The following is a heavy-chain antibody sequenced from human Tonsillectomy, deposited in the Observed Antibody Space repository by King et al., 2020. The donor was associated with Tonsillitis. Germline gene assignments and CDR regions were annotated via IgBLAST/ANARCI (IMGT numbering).Heavy chain of an antibody. V-gene: IGHV3-33*05. D-gene: IGHD3-16*02. CDR3: ARDSFDRRLDP. CDR2: ISYDGSNK. J-gene: IGHJ5*02. CDR1: GFIFGTYG. Sequence: QLVQSGGGVVQPGRSLRLSCAASGFIFGTYGMHWVRQAPGKGLEWVALISYDGSNKYYADSVKGRFTISRDNSKNTLYLQMNSLRAEDTAVYFCARDSFDRRLDPWGQGTLVTVSS.